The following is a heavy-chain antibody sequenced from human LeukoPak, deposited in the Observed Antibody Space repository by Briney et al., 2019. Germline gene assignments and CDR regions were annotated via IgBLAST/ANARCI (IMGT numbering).Heavy chain of an antibody. V-gene: IGHV3-23*01. CDR1: GFTFSSYA. CDR3: AKGGSSSIVGATKVDY. D-gene: IGHD1-26*01. CDR2: ISSSGGSI. J-gene: IGHJ4*02. Sequence: PGGSLRLSCAASGFTFSSYAMSWVRQAPGKGLEWVSAISSSGGSIYYADSVKGRFTISRDNSKNTLYLQMNGLRAEDTAVYYCAKGGSSSIVGATKVDYWGQGTLVTVSS.